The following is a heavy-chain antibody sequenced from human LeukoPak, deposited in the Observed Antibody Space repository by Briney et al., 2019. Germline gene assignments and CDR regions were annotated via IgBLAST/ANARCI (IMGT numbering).Heavy chain of an antibody. CDR2: INHSGST. CDR3: AIVDTAMVSDY. Sequence: SKTLSLTCAVYGGSFSGYYWSWIRQPPGKGLEWIGEINHSGSTNYNPSLKSRVTISVDTSKNQFSLKLSSVTAADTAVYYCAIVDTAMVSDYWGQGTLVTVSS. V-gene: IGHV4-34*01. CDR1: GGSFSGYY. D-gene: IGHD5-18*01. J-gene: IGHJ4*02.